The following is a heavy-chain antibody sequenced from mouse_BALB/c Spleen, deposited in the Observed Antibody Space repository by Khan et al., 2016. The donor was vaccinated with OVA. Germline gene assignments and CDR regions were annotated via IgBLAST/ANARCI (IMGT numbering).Heavy chain of an antibody. V-gene: IGHV1-7*01. CDR3: GGRGLRCEFDY. D-gene: IGHD1-1*01. CDR2: INPSTGYT. J-gene: IGHJ2*01. Sequence: QVQLQQSGAELAKPGASVKMSCKASGYTFINYCIHWVKQRPGQGLEWIGNINPSTGYTEYNQNFKDKATLTADKSSSTAYMQLSSLTSEDSAVDYCGGRGLRCEFDYWGQGTTLTVSA. CDR1: GYTFINYC.